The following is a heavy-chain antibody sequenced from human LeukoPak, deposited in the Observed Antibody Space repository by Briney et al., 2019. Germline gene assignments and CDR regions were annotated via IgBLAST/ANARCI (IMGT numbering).Heavy chain of an antibody. CDR2: IIPIFGTA. CDR3: ARGLGGNKHILRYYYFDL. J-gene: IGHJ2*01. Sequence: ASVKVSCKASGGTFSSYAISWVRQAPGQGLEWMGGIIPIFGTANYAQKFQGRVTITTDESTSTAYMELSSLRSEDTAVYYCARGLGGNKHILRYYYFDLWGRGTLVTVSS. V-gene: IGHV1-69*05. D-gene: IGHD1/OR15-1a*01. CDR1: GGTFSSYA.